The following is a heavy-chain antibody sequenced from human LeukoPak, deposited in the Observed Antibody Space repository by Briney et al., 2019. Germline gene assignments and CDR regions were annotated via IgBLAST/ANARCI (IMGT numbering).Heavy chain of an antibody. Sequence: PGGSLRLSCAASGFTFSSYWMHWVRQAPGKGLVWVSRINTDASTTTYADSVKGRFTISRDNAKNTLYLQMNSLRAEDTAVYYCARESGYCSSTSCYRPEDYWGQGTLVTVSS. V-gene: IGHV3-74*03. CDR1: GFTFSSYW. CDR2: INTDASTT. D-gene: IGHD2-2*01. CDR3: ARESGYCSSTSCYRPEDY. J-gene: IGHJ4*02.